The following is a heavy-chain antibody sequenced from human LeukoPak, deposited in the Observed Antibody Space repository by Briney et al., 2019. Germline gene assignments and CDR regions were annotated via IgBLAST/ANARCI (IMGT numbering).Heavy chain of an antibody. Sequence: GGSLRLSCAASGFTFSSHNMNWVRQAPGKGLEWVSSISSSGNFIYYADSVKGRFTISRDNAKNSLYLQMNSLRADDTAVYYCAKESADILTGNSYYQHHYYMDVWGKGITVTISS. CDR3: AKESADILTGNSYYQHHYYMDV. V-gene: IGHV3-21*04. CDR2: ISSSGNFI. D-gene: IGHD3-9*01. J-gene: IGHJ6*03. CDR1: GFTFSSHN.